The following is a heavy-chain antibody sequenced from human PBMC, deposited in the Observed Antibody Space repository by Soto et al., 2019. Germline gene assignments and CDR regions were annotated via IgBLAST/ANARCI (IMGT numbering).Heavy chain of an antibody. D-gene: IGHD2-2*01. CDR3: ARKGPASLSSSVDY. CDR2: IKQDGSEK. Sequence: EVQVVESGGGLVQPGGSLRLSCAASGFTFGTYWMTWVRQAPGKGLEWVANIKQDGSEKYYVDSVKGRFTISRDNAQGSIYPQMNRLRAEDTAVDYCARKGPASLSSSVDYWGQGSLVTVSS. CDR1: GFTFGTYW. V-gene: IGHV3-7*01. J-gene: IGHJ4*02.